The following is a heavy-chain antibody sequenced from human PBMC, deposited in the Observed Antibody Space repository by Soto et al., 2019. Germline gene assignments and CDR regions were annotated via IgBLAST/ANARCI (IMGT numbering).Heavy chain of an antibody. CDR3: ARHGFYGDYSSNYFDP. D-gene: IGHD4-17*01. CDR1: GYCITRYW. Sequence: PGVSIKISCKGSGYCITRYWTAWLSQMPGKGLEYMGIIYPSDSTTRYSPSFQGQVTISADKSISTAYLQWNSLKASDTAMYYCARHGFYGDYSSNYFDPWGQGTLVTV. J-gene: IGHJ5*02. V-gene: IGHV5-51*01. CDR2: IYPSDSTT.